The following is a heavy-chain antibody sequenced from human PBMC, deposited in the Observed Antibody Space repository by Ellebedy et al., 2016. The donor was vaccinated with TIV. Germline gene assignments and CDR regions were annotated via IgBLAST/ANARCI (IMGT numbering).Heavy chain of an antibody. CDR1: GYTFTSYG. D-gene: IGHD2-15*01. CDR3: ARDGGVVVAALDGSDAFDI. CDR2: ISTYNGNT. V-gene: IGHV1-18*01. J-gene: IGHJ3*02. Sequence: ASVTVSCXASGYTFTSYGISWVRQAPGQGLEWMGWISTYNGNTNYAQKLQGRVTMTTDTSTSTAYMELRSLRSDDTAVYYCARDGGVVVAALDGSDAFDIWGQGTMVTVSS.